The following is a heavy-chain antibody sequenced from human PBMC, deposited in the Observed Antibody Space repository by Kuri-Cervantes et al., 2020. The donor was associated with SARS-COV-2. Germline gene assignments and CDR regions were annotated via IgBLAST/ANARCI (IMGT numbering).Heavy chain of an antibody. V-gene: IGHV3-53*01. D-gene: IGHD2-2*01. CDR2: IYSCGST. Sequence: GESLKISCAASGFTVSSNYMSWVRQAPGKGLEWVSVIYSCGSTYYADSVKGRFTISRDNSKNTLYLQMNSLRAEDTAVYYCAKDRVVVPAAIGWNDYWGQGTLVTVSS. CDR3: AKDRVVVPAAIGWNDY. J-gene: IGHJ4*02. CDR1: GFTVSSNY.